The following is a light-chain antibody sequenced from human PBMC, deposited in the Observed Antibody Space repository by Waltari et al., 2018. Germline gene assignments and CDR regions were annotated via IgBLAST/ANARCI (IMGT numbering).Light chain of an antibody. CDR1: QTLNRW. CDR2: QAS. CDR3: QQYNNYATWT. V-gene: IGKV1-5*03. Sequence: DIQMTQSPSTLSASVGDRVTITCRASQTLNRWLAWYQQKPGKAPKLLTYQASTLESGVPSRVSGSGSGTEFTLTSSSLQPDDFATYYCQQYNNYATWTFGQGTKVDIK. J-gene: IGKJ1*01.